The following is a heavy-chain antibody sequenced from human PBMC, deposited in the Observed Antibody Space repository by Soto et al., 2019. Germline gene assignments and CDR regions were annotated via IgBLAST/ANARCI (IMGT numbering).Heavy chain of an antibody. CDR2: IKQDGSEK. CDR1: GFTFSNSW. V-gene: IGHV3-7*01. D-gene: IGHD3-10*01. Sequence: EVQLVESGGGLVQPGGSLRLSCAVSGFTFSNSWMSWVRQAPGKGLEWVANIKQDGSEKYYVDSVKGRFTISRDNAENALYLETNTLKAEDTAVYDCARRQGSIAFDFWGQGTMVTVSS. CDR3: ARRQGSIAFDF. J-gene: IGHJ3*01.